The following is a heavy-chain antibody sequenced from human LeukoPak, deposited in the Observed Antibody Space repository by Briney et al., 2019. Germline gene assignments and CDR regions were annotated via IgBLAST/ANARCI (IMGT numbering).Heavy chain of an antibody. J-gene: IGHJ4*02. CDR1: GFTFSSYG. V-gene: IGHV3-21*01. Sequence: GGSLRLSCAASGFTFSSYGMSWLRQAPGKGLEWVSSITSSSRSIYYADSVKGRFTVSRDNAKNSLFLQMSSLRAEDTAVYYCARDRNTPIDYWGQGTLVTASS. CDR3: ARDRNTPIDY. CDR2: ITSSSRSI. D-gene: IGHD5-18*01.